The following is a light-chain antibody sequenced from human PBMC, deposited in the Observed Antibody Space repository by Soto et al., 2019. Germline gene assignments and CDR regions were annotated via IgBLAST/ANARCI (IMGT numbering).Light chain of an antibody. V-gene: IGLV1-44*01. CDR2: SDN. CDR3: ATWDDSLRGYV. CDR1: SSNIGSNT. Sequence: QSLLTQPPSASGTPGQRVTISCSGGSSNIGSNTVNWYQHLPGTAPTLLIYSDNQRPSGVPDRFSGSKSGTSASLAISGLQSEVEADYYCATWDDSLRGYVFGTGTKVTVL. J-gene: IGLJ1*01.